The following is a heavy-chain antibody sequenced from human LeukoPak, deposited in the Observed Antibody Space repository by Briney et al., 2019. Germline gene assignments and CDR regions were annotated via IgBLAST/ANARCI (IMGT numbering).Heavy chain of an antibody. V-gene: IGHV3-74*01. CDR3: AKDPHTGYSFAY. CDR1: GFTFSSYW. Sequence: PGGSLRLSCAASGFTFSSYWMHWVRQAPGKGLVWVSRINSDGSSTSYADSVKGRFTISRDNSKNTLYLQMNSLRVEDTAVYYCAKDPHTGYSFAYWGQGTLVTVSS. CDR2: INSDGSST. J-gene: IGHJ4*02. D-gene: IGHD5-18*01.